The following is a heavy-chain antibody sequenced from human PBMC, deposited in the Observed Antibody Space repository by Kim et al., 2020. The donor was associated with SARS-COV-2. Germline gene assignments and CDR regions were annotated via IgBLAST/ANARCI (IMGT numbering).Heavy chain of an antibody. CDR2: GST. D-gene: IGHD1-1*01. V-gene: IGHV3-53*01. Sequence: GSTHDAAAVMGRFTISNDNSKNTLYLQMNSLRAEDTAVYYCTRDVFDGYWNWGQGTLVTVSS. CDR3: TRDVFDGYWN. J-gene: IGHJ4*02.